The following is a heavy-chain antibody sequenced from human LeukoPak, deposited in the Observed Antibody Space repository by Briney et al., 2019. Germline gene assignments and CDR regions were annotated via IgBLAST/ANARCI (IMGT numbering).Heavy chain of an antibody. V-gene: IGHV1-69*04. CDR1: GVSFNSYV. Sequence: GASVKVSCKASGVSFNSYVITWVRQAPGQRLEWMGRIIPILNVANFAQKFQGRVTITADKSTNTAHMQLSSLRSDDTAVYYCTREGVYSPDGSGYHRDAFDIWGQGTVVTVSS. CDR2: IIPILNVA. D-gene: IGHD3-22*01. J-gene: IGHJ3*02. CDR3: TREGVYSPDGSGYHRDAFDI.